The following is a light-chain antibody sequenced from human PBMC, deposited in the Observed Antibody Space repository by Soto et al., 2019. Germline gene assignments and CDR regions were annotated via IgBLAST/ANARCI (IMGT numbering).Light chain of an antibody. J-gene: IGLJ2*01. CDR1: SSNIGAGYD. V-gene: IGLV1-40*01. CDR2: NNN. CDR3: CSYAGESTVT. Sequence: QSVLTQPPSVSGAPGQRVTISCTGSSSNIGAGYDVHWYQQLPGTAPKLLIHNNNNRPSGVPDRFSGSKSGTSASLAITGLQAEDEADYHCCSYAGESTVTFGGGTKLTVL.